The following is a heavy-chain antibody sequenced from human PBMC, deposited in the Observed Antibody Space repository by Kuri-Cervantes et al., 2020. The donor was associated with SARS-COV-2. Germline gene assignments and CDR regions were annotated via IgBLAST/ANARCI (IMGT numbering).Heavy chain of an antibody. CDR3: ARIIAAENWFDP. J-gene: IGHJ5*02. CDR2: IDWDDDK. D-gene: IGHD6-13*01. Sequence: SGPTLVKPTETLTLTCTVSGFSLSNARMGVSWIRQPPGKALEWLALIDWDDDKYYSTSLKTRLTISKDTSKNQVVLTMTNMDPVDTATYYCARIIAAENWFDPWGQGTLVTVSS. V-gene: IGHV2-70*01. CDR1: GFSLSNARMG.